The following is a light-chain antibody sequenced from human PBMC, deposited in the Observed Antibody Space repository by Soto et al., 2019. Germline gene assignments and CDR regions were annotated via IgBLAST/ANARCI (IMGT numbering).Light chain of an antibody. CDR2: GAT. V-gene: IGLV1-40*01. CDR3: AAWDDSLSGRV. CDR1: SSNIGAGYD. Sequence: QLVLTQPPSVSGAPGQRVTISCTGSSSNIGAGYDVHWYQQFPGTAPKLLIYGATHRPSGVPERFSGSRSGSSASLAITGLQAEDESFYYCAAWDDSLSGRVFGGGTKLTVL. J-gene: IGLJ3*02.